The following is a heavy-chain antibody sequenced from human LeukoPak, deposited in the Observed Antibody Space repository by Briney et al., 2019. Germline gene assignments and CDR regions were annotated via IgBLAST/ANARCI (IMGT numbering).Heavy chain of an antibody. Sequence: AGGSLRLSCAASGFTFSGYWMNWVRQAPGKGLEWVGRIRSNSDGGTIDYAAPVKGRFTLSRDDSKTTLYLQMNSLQTEDTAVYYCATDFYDSTWGQGTLVTVSS. V-gene: IGHV3-15*07. J-gene: IGHJ5*02. D-gene: IGHD3-22*01. CDR2: IRSNSDGGTI. CDR3: ATDFYDST. CDR1: GFTFSGYW.